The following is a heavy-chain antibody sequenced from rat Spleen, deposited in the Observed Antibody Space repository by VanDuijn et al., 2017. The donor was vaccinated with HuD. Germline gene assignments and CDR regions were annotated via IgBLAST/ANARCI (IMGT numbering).Heavy chain of an antibody. CDR1: GFTFSSFA. D-gene: IGHD2-1*01. CDR3: TTDTSNWFAY. J-gene: IGHJ3*01. CDR2: ISYEGSST. Sequence: VQLVESGGGLVQPGRSLKLSCAASGFTFSSFAMAWVRQAPKKGLEWVASISYEGSSTYYGDSVKGRFTISRDDAKSTLYLQMDGLRSEDTAAYYCTTDTSNWFAYWGQGTLVTVSS. V-gene: IGHV5-20*01.